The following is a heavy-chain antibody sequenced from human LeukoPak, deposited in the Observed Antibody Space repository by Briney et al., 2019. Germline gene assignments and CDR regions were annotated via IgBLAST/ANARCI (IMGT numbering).Heavy chain of an antibody. J-gene: IGHJ3*02. Sequence: SVKVSCKASGGTFSSYAISWVRQAPGQGLEWLGGIIPIFGTANYAQKFQGRVTITTDESTSTAYMELSSLRSEDTAVYYCASGGNHGDDAFDIWGQGTMVTVSS. CDR3: ASGGNHGDDAFDI. CDR2: IIPIFGTA. D-gene: IGHD1-14*01. V-gene: IGHV1-69*05. CDR1: GGTFSSYA.